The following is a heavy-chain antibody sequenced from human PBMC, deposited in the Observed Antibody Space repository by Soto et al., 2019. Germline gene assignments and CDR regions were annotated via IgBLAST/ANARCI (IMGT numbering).Heavy chain of an antibody. D-gene: IGHD2-2*01. CDR2: IYYSGST. CDR1: GGSISSSSYY. V-gene: IGHV4-39*01. Sequence: QLQLQESGPGLVKPSETLSLTCTVSGGSISSSSYYWGWIRQPPGKGLEWIGSIYYSGSTYYNPSLKSRVTISVDTFKNQFSLKLSSVTAADTAVYYCARHRSSTRSFDIWCQGTMVTVSS. CDR3: ARHRSSTRSFDI. J-gene: IGHJ3*02.